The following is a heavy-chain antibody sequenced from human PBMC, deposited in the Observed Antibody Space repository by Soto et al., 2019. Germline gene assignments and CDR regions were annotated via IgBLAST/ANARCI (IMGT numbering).Heavy chain of an antibody. Sequence: GCSLRLSCATSGFTFYDYAMHWVRQAPGQGTERVSGTNCTSVTSGYADSVKRRFTIPRDNAKTSPYPQMNSLRAEDTALYYCARGAAMAYGMDVCGQGTKVNVSS. CDR3: ARGAAMAYGMDV. D-gene: IGHD5-18*01. V-gene: IGHV3-9*01. CDR2: TNCTSVTS. J-gene: IGHJ6*02. CDR1: GFTFYDYA.